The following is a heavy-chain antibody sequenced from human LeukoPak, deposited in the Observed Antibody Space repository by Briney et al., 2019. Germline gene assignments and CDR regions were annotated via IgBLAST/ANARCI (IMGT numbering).Heavy chain of an antibody. V-gene: IGHV4-34*01. D-gene: IGHD2-8*01. CDR1: GVSFTGNY. CDR2: INHNGGT. J-gene: IGHJ4*02. CDR3: ARIRCGHTDGICYNY. Sequence: SETLSLTCGVYGVSFTGNYWSWIRQPPGKGPEWIGEINHNGGTKYNPSLKSRVTISVDTSENQFSLKLSSVTAADTAVYYCARIRCGHTDGICYNYWGQETLVTVSS.